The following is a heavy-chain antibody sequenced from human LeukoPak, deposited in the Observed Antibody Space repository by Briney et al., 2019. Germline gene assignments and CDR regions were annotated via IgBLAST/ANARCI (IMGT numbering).Heavy chain of an antibody. V-gene: IGHV4-34*01. D-gene: IGHD1-26*01. CDR3: ASSVGSTDY. CDR1: GESLSKYY. CDR2: INHRGST. Sequence: SETLSLTCAVYGESLSKYYWTWIRQSPGKGLEWIGEINHRGSTNLNPSLKSRVTLSVDTSKHQFSLMLTSMTAADAAVCYCASSVGSTDYWGQGTLVTVSS. J-gene: IGHJ4*02.